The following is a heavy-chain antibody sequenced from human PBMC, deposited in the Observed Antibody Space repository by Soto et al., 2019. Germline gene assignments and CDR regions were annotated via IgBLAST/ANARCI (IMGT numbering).Heavy chain of an antibody. V-gene: IGHV1-69*06. CDR2: IIPMFGSP. CDR3: ARGGFVAGLYNAMDA. Sequence: QVQLVQSGAEVKKPGSSVKVSCKASGGNLSTNAISWVRQAPGQGLEWLGAIIPMFGSPKYAQKFRGRVTITADNPTSTIYMEMISLTSADTAVYYCARGGFVAGLYNAMDAWGQGTAVAVSS. CDR1: GGNLSTNA. D-gene: IGHD2-21*01. J-gene: IGHJ6*02.